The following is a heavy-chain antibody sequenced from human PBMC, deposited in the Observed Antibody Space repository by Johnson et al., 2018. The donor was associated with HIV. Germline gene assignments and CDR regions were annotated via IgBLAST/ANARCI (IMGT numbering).Heavy chain of an antibody. D-gene: IGHD3-22*01. Sequence: VQLVESGGGFVQPGGSLRLSCAASGFTFSSYVMNWVRQAPGKGLEWVSGISGSGGSTYYADSVEGRFTISRDNSKKTLYLQMNSLRAEDTALYYWATHYYDSINAFDIWGQGTMVTVSS. CDR3: ATHYYDSINAFDI. J-gene: IGHJ3*02. V-gene: IGHV3-23*04. CDR2: ISGSGGST. CDR1: GFTFSSYV.